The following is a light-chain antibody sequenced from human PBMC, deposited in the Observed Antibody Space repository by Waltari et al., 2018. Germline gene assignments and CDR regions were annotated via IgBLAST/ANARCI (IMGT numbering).Light chain of an antibody. CDR3: VTWDDGLDAWV. Sequence: QSVLTQSPSASGTPGQRVTISCSGGNSNIGIYPVTWYQQLPGMAPKLLIHSSSQRPSGVPDRFSGSKSGTSASLAISGLQSEDEADYYCVTWDDGLDAWVFGGGTKLTVL. J-gene: IGLJ3*02. CDR1: NSNIGIYP. V-gene: IGLV1-44*01. CDR2: SSS.